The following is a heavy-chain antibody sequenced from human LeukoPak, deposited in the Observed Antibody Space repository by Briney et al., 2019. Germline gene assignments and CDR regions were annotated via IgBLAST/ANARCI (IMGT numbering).Heavy chain of an antibody. V-gene: IGHV5-51*01. Sequence: PGESLKISCKGSGYSFTSYWIGWVRQMPGKGLEWMGIIYPGDSATRYSPSFQGQVTISADRSISTAFLQWSSLKASDTAMYYCAARARDYGDFDFDYWGQGTLVTVSS. D-gene: IGHD4-17*01. J-gene: IGHJ4*02. CDR3: AARARDYGDFDFDY. CDR2: IYPGDSAT. CDR1: GYSFTSYW.